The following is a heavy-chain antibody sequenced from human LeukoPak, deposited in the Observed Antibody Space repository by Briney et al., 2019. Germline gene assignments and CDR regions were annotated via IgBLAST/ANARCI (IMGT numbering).Heavy chain of an antibody. CDR3: ARGPRPLHYYDSSGYYQGLDY. J-gene: IGHJ4*02. CDR1: GGTFSNYA. Sequence: ASVRVSCKASGGTFSNYAISWVRQAPGQGLEWMGGIITNYGTTNYAQKFQGRVTITADESTSTAYMELSSLRSEDTAVYYCARGPRPLHYYDSSGYYQGLDYWGQGTLVTVSS. D-gene: IGHD3-22*01. CDR2: IITNYGTT. V-gene: IGHV1-69*01.